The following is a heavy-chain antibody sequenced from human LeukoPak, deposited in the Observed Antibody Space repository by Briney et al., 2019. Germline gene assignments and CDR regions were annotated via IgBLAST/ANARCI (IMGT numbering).Heavy chain of an antibody. Sequence: GESLKISCKGSGYTFTTYYIAWVRQMPGKGLEWMGIIYPGDSNSRYSPSFQGQVTISADKSISTAYLQWSSLEASDTAMYYCARRYSYAGGFGYWGQGTLVTVSS. CDR3: ARRYSYAGGFGY. D-gene: IGHD3-16*01. V-gene: IGHV5-51*01. J-gene: IGHJ4*02. CDR2: IYPGDSNS. CDR1: GYTFTTYY.